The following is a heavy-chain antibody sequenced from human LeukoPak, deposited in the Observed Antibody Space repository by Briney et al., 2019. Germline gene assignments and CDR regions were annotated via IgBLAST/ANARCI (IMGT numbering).Heavy chain of an antibody. V-gene: IGHV4-34*01. Sequence: SETLSLTCAVYGGSFSGYYWSWIRQPPGKGLEWIGEINHSGSTNYNPSLKSRVTISVDTSKNQFSLKLSSVTAADTAVYYCARDPPYSGSHEYYFDCWGQGTLVTVSS. CDR1: GGSFSGYY. D-gene: IGHD1-26*01. CDR3: ARDPPYSGSHEYYFDC. J-gene: IGHJ4*02. CDR2: INHSGST.